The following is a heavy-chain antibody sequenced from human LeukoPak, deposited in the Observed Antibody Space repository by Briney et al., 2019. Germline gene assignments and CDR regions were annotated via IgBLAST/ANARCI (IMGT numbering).Heavy chain of an antibody. J-gene: IGHJ5*02. CDR2: IRSKAHGGTT. CDR3: TRDKGYSWFAEWFDP. V-gene: IGHV3-49*03. D-gene: IGHD6-13*01. CDR1: GFSLRDHA. Sequence: GGSLRLSCTASGFSLRDHAMSWFRQAPGKGPEWVGFIRSKAHGGTTEKAASLEGRFTISRDDSRNIVYLQMNSLKIEDTAIYYCTRDKGYSWFAEWFDPWGQGTLVTVSS.